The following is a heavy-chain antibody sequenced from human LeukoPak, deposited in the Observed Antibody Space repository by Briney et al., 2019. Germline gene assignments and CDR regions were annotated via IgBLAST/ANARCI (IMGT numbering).Heavy chain of an antibody. CDR1: GFSLSTSGVG. J-gene: IGHJ4*02. CDR3: ARKSGSGIFYDY. D-gene: IGHD3-10*01. Sequence: SGPTLVKPTQTLTLTCTFSGFSLSTSGVGVGWIRQPPGKALEWLARIDWDDDKYYSTSLKTRLTISKDTSKDQVVLTMTNMDPVDTATYYCARKSGSGIFYDYWGQGTLVTVSS. CDR2: IDWDDDK. V-gene: IGHV2-70*11.